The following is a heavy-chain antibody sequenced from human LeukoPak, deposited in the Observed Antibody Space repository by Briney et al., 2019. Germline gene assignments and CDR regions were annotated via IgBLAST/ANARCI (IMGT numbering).Heavy chain of an antibody. D-gene: IGHD3-10*01. CDR2: INHSGST. CDR3: ARGDTMVRGVITNHFDY. V-gene: IGHV4-34*01. CDR1: GGSFSGYY. Sequence: SETLSLTCAVYGGSFSGYYWSWIRQPPGKGLEWIGEINHSGSTNYNPSLKSRVTISVDTSKNQFSLKLSSVTAADTAVYYCARGDTMVRGVITNHFDYWGQGTLVTVSS. J-gene: IGHJ4*02.